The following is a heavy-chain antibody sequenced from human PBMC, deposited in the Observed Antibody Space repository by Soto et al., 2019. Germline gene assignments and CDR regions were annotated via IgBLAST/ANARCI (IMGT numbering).Heavy chain of an antibody. CDR1: GGSISSYY. D-gene: IGHD6-13*01. V-gene: IGHV4-59*08. Sequence: SETLSLTCTVSGGSISSYYWSWIRQPPGKGLEWIGYIYYSGSTNYNPSLKSRVAISVDTSKNQFSLKLSSVTAADTAVYYCARHPYSSSWPPTHQGGGDQHNWFDPWGQGTLVTVSS. CDR3: ARHPYSSSWPPTHQGGGDQHNWFDP. J-gene: IGHJ5*02. CDR2: IYYSGST.